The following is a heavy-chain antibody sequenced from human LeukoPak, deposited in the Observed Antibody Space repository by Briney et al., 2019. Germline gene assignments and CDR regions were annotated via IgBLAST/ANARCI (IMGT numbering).Heavy chain of an antibody. CDR2: IWYDGSNK. Sequence: GGSLRLSCAASGFTFSSYGMHWVRQAPGKGLEWVADIWYDGSNKYYADSVKGRFTISTDNSKNTLYLQMNSLRAEDTAVYYCATEVLDFGSGSYSSDYWGQGTLVTVSS. J-gene: IGHJ4*02. V-gene: IGHV3-33*01. D-gene: IGHD3-10*01. CDR3: ATEVLDFGSGSYSSDY. CDR1: GFTFSSYG.